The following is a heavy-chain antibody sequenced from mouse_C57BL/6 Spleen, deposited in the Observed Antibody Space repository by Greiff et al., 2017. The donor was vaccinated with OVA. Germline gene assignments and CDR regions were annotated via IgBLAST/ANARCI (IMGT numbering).Heavy chain of an antibody. Sequence: VQLQQPGAELVMPGASVKLSCKASGYTFTSYWMHWVKQRPGQGLEWIGEIDPSDSYTNYNQKFKGKSTLTVDKSSSTAYMQLSSLTSEDSAVYYCARSGPPTGNYFDYWGQGTTLTVSS. CDR2: IDPSDSYT. J-gene: IGHJ2*01. V-gene: IGHV1-69*01. CDR1: GYTFTSYW. D-gene: IGHD4-1*01. CDR3: ARSGPPTGNYFDY.